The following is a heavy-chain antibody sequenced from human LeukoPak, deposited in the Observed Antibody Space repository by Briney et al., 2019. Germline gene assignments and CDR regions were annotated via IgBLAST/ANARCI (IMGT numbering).Heavy chain of an antibody. Sequence: SQTLSLTCTVSGGSISSGGYYWSWIRQPPGKGLEWIGYIYHSGSTYYNPSLKSRVTISVDRSKNQFSLKLSSVTAADTAVYYCARDGRTPSIAARPEVIWDYWGQGTLVTVSS. CDR3: ARDGRTPSIAARPEVIWDY. D-gene: IGHD6-6*01. CDR2: IYHSGST. V-gene: IGHV4-30-2*01. CDR1: GGSISSGGYY. J-gene: IGHJ4*02.